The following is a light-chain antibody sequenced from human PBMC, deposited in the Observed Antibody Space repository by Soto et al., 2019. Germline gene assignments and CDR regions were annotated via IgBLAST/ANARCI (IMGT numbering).Light chain of an antibody. J-gene: IGLJ1*01. CDR2: DVS. Sequence: QSVLTQPASVSGSPGQSITISCTGTSSDVGGYNYVSWYQQHPGKAPKLMIYDVSNRPSGVSNRFSGSKSGNTASLTISGLQAEDEADYYCSSYTSSXAFYVFGTGTKVTVL. CDR1: SSDVGGYNY. V-gene: IGLV2-14*01. CDR3: SSYTSSXAFYV.